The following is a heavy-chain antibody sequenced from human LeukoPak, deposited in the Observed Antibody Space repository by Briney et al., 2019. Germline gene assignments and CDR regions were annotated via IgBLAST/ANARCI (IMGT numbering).Heavy chain of an antibody. CDR1: GYTLTELS. J-gene: IGHJ4*02. CDR3: ATTHRVAAAGTFDY. V-gene: IGHV1-24*01. D-gene: IGHD6-13*01. Sequence: ASVKVSCKISGYTLTELSMHWVRQDPGKGLEWMGGFDPEDGETIYAQKFQGRVTMTEDTSTDTAYMELSSLRSEDTAVYYCATTHRVAAAGTFDYWGQGTLVTVSS. CDR2: FDPEDGET.